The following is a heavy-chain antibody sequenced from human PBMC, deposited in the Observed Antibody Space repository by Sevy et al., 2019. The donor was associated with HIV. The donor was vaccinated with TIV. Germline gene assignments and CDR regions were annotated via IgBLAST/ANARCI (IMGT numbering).Heavy chain of an antibody. CDR1: GFTFSSYW. D-gene: IGHD2-2*01. CDR3: ARDIVVVPAARGFYYYYGMDV. Sequence: GGSLRLSCAASGFTFSSYWMSWVRQAPGKGLEWVANIKQDGSEKYYVHSVKGRFTISRDNAKNSLYLQMNSLRAEDTAVYYCARDIVVVPAARGFYYYYGMDVWGQGTTVTVSS. J-gene: IGHJ6*02. CDR2: IKQDGSEK. V-gene: IGHV3-7*01.